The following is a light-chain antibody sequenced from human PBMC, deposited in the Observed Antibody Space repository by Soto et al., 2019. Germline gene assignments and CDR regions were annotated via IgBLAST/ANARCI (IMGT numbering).Light chain of an antibody. J-gene: IGLJ2*01. CDR2: DVS. Sequence: QSDLTQPASVSGSPGQSITVSCIGTSSDIGGYNYVSWYQQHPGKAPKLMIHDVSNRPSGVSNRFSGSKSGNTASLTISGLQAEDDAYYYCSSYASSNTQVFGGGTKVTVL. CDR3: SSYASSNTQV. CDR1: SSDIGGYNY. V-gene: IGLV2-14*01.